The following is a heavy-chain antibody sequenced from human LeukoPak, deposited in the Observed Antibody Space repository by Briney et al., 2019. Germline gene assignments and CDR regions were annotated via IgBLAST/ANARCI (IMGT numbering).Heavy chain of an antibody. D-gene: IGHD3-16*01. V-gene: IGHV3-23*01. Sequence: GGSLSFSCAASGFTSSSYAMNWVRQAPGKGLGWGSVISESGGTDYAASVKGRSTISRDKSKNTLYLQMNSLRAEDTAVYYCAGEQPGGFDYWGEAALAAVPS. CDR3: AGEQPGGFDY. J-gene: IGHJ4*02. CDR2: ISESGGT. CDR1: GFTSSSYA.